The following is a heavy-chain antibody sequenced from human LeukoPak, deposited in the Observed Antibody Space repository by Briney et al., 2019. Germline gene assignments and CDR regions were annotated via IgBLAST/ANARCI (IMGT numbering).Heavy chain of an antibody. CDR2: ISGSGGST. D-gene: IGHD2-15*01. Sequence: GGSLRLSCAASGFTFSNYAMSWGRQSPGKGLEWVSAISGSGGSTYYADSVKGRFTISRDNSKNTLYLQMDSLRAEDTAVYYCAKGSVYCSGGSCYPYYFDYWGQGTLVTVSS. CDR3: AKGSVYCSGGSCYPYYFDY. CDR1: GFTFSNYA. V-gene: IGHV3-23*01. J-gene: IGHJ4*02.